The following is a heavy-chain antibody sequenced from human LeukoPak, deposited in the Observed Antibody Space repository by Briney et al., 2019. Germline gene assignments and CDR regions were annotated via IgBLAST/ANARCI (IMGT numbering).Heavy chain of an antibody. V-gene: IGHV4-31*03. CDR1: GGSISRGGDY. D-gene: IGHD1-26*01. CDR3: ASSVGSTDY. CDR2: TYYGGNT. J-gene: IGHJ4*02. Sequence: PSQTLSLTCTVSGGSISRGGDYWTWIRQHPGKGLEWIGNTYYGGNTYYNPSLKSRVTLSVDTSKHQFSLKLTSVTAADAAVYYCASSVGSTDYWGQGTLVTVSS.